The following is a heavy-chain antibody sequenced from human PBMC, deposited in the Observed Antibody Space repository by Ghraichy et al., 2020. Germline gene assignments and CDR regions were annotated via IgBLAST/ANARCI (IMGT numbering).Heavy chain of an antibody. V-gene: IGHV3-48*03. J-gene: IGHJ4*02. CDR3: ARVFSRGLDAYDY. CDR2: ISSSGDTK. CDR1: VFTFSGHD. D-gene: IGHD2-2*01. Sequence: GGSLRLSCAGSVFTFSGHDMNWVRQAPGKGLEWVSYISSSGDTKYYAYPVKGRFTISRDNAKNSLFLQMNSLRVEDTAVYYCARVFSRGLDAYDYWGQGTRVTVSS.